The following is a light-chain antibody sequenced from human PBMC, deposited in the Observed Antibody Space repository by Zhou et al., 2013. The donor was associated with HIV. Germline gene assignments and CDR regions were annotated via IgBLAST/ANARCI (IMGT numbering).Light chain of an antibody. V-gene: IGKV1-39*01. Sequence: DIQMTQSPSSLSASAGDRVTITCRASQTISNYLNWYQQKPGKAPMLLIYAASSLQSGVPSSFSGSGSGTDFILTISSLQPEDSASYYCQQFESHPLSFGGGTKVEVK. J-gene: IGKJ4*01. CDR2: AAS. CDR3: QQFESHPLS. CDR1: QTISNY.